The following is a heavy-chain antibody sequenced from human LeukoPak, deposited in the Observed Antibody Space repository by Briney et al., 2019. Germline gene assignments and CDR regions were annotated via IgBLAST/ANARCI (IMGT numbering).Heavy chain of an antibody. V-gene: IGHV6-1*01. CDR1: GDSVSSNSAA. CDR2: TYYRSKLYN. D-gene: IGHD2-15*01. CDR3: ARGYCSGGSCYSYYYYNYMDV. J-gene: IGHJ6*03. Sequence: SQTLSLTCAISGDSVSSNSAAWNWIRQSPSRGLEWLGRTYYRSKLYNDYAVSVKSRITINPDTSKNQFSLQLNSVTAADTAVYYCARGYCSGGSCYSYYYYNYMDVWGKGTTVTVSS.